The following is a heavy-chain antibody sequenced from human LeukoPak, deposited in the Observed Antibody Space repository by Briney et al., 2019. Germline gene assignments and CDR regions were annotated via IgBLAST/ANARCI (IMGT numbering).Heavy chain of an antibody. Sequence: SQTLSLTCGISGDSVSSDTSAWNWIRQSPSRGLEWLGRTYYRSKRYNDYAVSVKSRITINPDTSKNQFSLQLNSVTPEDTAVYYCARGAWSSSWSGDDAFDIWGQGTMVTVSS. V-gene: IGHV6-1*01. D-gene: IGHD6-13*01. J-gene: IGHJ3*02. CDR2: TYYRSKRYN. CDR1: GDSVSSDTSA. CDR3: ARGAWSSSWSGDDAFDI.